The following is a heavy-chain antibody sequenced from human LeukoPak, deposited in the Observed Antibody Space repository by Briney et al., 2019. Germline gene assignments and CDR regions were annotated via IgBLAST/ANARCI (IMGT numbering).Heavy chain of an antibody. CDR3: AKDRSDNKTWYAGSH. J-gene: IGHJ4*02. Sequence: GGSLRLSCAVSGLTFSRYAINWVRQPPGKGLEWVSGISGSGDSTYYADPVKGRFTISRDNSKNTLYLQMSSLRAEDTAVYYCAKDRSDNKTWYAGSHWGQGTLVTVSS. CDR1: GLTFSRYA. D-gene: IGHD2-8*01. CDR2: ISGSGDST. V-gene: IGHV3-23*01.